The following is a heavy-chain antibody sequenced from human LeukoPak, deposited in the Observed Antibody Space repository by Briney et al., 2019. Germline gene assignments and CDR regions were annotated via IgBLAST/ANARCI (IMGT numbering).Heavy chain of an antibody. Sequence: PSETLSLTCTVSGGSISSYYWSWIRQPAGKGLEWIGRIYISGSTNYNPSLKSRVTMSVDTSKNQFSLKLSSVTAADTAVYYCARVRMRKVDTAMVTRNYYMDVWGKGTTVTVSS. V-gene: IGHV4-4*07. D-gene: IGHD5-18*01. CDR2: IYISGST. CDR1: GGSISSYY. CDR3: ARVRMRKVDTAMVTRNYYMDV. J-gene: IGHJ6*03.